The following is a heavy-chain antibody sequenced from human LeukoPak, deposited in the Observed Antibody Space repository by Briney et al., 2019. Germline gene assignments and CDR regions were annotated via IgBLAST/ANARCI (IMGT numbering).Heavy chain of an antibody. CDR2: INPSGDSS. CDR3: ARDGDASGRSWFDP. V-gene: IGHV1-46*01. J-gene: IGHJ5*02. CDR1: GNTFTRNY. Sequence: GASVKVSCKASGNTFTRNYMHWVRQAPGQGPEWMGIINPSGDSSSYAQKFQGRVTLTRDTSTSTVYMELTSLRSDDTAVYYCARDGDASGRSWFDPWGQGTLVTVSS. D-gene: IGHD3-10*01.